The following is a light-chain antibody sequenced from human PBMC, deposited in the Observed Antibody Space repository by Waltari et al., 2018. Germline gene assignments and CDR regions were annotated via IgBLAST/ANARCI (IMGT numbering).Light chain of an antibody. CDR2: AAS. V-gene: IGKV1-39*01. Sequence: DIQMTQSPSSLSASVGDRVTITCRASQSISSYLNWYQQKPGKAPKLLIYAASSLQSGVPSRGRGRGAGTEGTRTSSSRQPEEVATYYWQQRYRTPGTCGQGKKGESK. CDR1: QSISSY. J-gene: IGKJ1*01. CDR3: QQRYRTPGT.